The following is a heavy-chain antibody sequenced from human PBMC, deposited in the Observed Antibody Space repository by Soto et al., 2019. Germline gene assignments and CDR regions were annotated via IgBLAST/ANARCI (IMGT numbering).Heavy chain of an antibody. CDR2: IYASGHT. Sequence: ETLSLTCTVSGGSISAFYWNWIRQPAGKGLEWIGRIYASGHTIYNPSLESRVTMSVDTSKHQFSLKLNSVTAADTAVYYCARSPSTSSIGTFDIWGQGTVVTVSS. D-gene: IGHD6-6*01. V-gene: IGHV4-4*07. J-gene: IGHJ3*02. CDR1: GGSISAFY. CDR3: ARSPSTSSIGTFDI.